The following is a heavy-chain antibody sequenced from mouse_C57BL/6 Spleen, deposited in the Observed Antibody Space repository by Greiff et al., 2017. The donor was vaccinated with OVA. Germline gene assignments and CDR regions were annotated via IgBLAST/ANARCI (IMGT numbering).Heavy chain of an antibody. CDR1: GYTFTSYW. V-gene: IGHV1-69*01. J-gene: IGHJ4*01. Sequence: QVQLQQPGAELVMPGASVKLSCKASGYTFTSYWMHWVKQRPGQGLEWIGEIDPSDSYTNYNQKFKGKSTLTVDKSSSTAYMQLSSLTSEDSAVYYCARRGYYYGSSGAMDYWGQGTSVTVSS. CDR3: ARRGYYYGSSGAMDY. D-gene: IGHD1-1*01. CDR2: IDPSDSYT.